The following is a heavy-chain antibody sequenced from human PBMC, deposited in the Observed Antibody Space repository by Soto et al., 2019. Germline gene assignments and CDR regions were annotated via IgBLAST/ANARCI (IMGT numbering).Heavy chain of an antibody. CDR2: INAGSGNT. CDR3: ARDTETLGPRANDALDI. Sequence: AQLVQYGAEMKKPGASVKVSCKATGYTFSAYTMNWVRQAPGQSLEWMGWINAGSGNTKYSQNFQGRVSITRDTSASTVYMELTGLTSEDTAVYYCARDTETLGPRANDALDIWGQGTMVTVSS. V-gene: IGHV1-3*01. D-gene: IGHD3-3*02. CDR1: GYTFSAYT. J-gene: IGHJ3*02.